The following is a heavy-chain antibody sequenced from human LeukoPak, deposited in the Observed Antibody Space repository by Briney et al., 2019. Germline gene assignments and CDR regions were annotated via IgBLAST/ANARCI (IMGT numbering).Heavy chain of an antibody. D-gene: IGHD3-3*01. J-gene: IGHJ5*02. CDR3: ATERREWPGRWFDP. Sequence: SETLTSTCAVSGASVSSDTYYGNWIRQPPGKGLEWIGYIDPVGNTNYNPSSEGRATISLDTSTSQFSLRLRSVTAADTAIFYCATERREWPGRWFDPWGQGTLVTVSS. V-gene: IGHV4-61*01. CDR2: IDPVGNT. CDR1: GASVSSDTYY.